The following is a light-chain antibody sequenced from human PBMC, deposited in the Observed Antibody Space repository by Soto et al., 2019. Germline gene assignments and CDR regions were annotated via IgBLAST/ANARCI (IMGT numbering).Light chain of an antibody. Sequence: DIQMTQSPSSLSASVGDRVTITCRATERISVYLNLYQQKPGKAPNLLVYAASRVQRGVPSRFSDSGTGTHFTLTVSSLQPEDFATYYCQQSYKTLYTFGQWTKLEIK. CDR3: QQSYKTLYT. CDR2: AAS. CDR1: ERISVY. J-gene: IGKJ2*01. V-gene: IGKV1-39*01.